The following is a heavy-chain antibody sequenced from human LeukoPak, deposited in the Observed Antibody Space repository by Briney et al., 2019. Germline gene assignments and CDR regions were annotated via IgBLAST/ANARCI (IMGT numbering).Heavy chain of an antibody. V-gene: IGHV3-21*01. D-gene: IGHD2-15*01. CDR2: ISRTGTYI. CDR3: ARVLETDCTGGSCYSGLDY. Sequence: GGSLRLSCAASGFTFSSYNMKWVRQAPGEGLEWVSSISRTGTYIYYADSVKGRFTVSRDNAKNSLYLQMNSLRVEDTAVYYCARVLETDCTGGSCYSGLDYWGQGTLVTVSS. J-gene: IGHJ4*02. CDR1: GFTFSSYN.